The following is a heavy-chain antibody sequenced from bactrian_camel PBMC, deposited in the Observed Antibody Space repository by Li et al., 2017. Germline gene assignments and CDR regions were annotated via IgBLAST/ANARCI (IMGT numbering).Heavy chain of an antibody. D-gene: IGHD6*01. J-gene: IGHJ6*01. CDR3: AVEHCVWTVKCDHGVCTQVDGSGVPFGV. Sequence: VQLVESGGGSVPEGGSLTLSCELIGYGISSYCMVWVRSSPGKGYEGIATLKSDDESVSYSNSVKDRFVISRDTAKSTLYLQMNDLKPEDTGIYTCAVEHCVWTVKCDHGVCTQVDGSGVPFGVWGQGTQVTVS. V-gene: IGHV3S42*01. CDR1: GYGISSYC. CDR2: LKSDDESV.